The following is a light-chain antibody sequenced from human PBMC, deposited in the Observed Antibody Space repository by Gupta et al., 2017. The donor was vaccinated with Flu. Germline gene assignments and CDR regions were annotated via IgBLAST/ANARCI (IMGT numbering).Light chain of an antibody. Sequence: DVVMTQSPLSLPVTLGQPASISCRSSQSLVYSDGNIYLHWIQQRPGQSPRRLIYQVSHRESGVPDRSSGSGSGTDFTLKISRVEAEDVGVYYCMQGSRWPWAFGQGTKVEIK. CDR1: QSLVYSDGNIY. J-gene: IGKJ1*01. CDR2: QVS. CDR3: MQGSRWPWA. V-gene: IGKV2-30*01.